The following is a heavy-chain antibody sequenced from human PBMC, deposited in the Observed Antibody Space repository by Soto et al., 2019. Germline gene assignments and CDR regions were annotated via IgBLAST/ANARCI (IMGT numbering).Heavy chain of an antibody. CDR3: ARAAIAARRYFDY. CDR1: GGSISSSNW. CDR2: IYHSGST. J-gene: IGHJ4*02. D-gene: IGHD6-6*01. V-gene: IGHV4-4*02. Sequence: NPSETLSLTCAVSGGSISSSNWWSWVRQPPGKGLEWIGEIYHSGSTNYNPSLKSRVTISVDKSKNQFSLKLSSVTAADTAVYYCARAAIAARRYFDYWGQGTLVTVSS.